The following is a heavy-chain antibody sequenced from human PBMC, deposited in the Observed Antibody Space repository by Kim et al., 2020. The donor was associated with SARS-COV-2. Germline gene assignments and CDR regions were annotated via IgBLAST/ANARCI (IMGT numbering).Heavy chain of an antibody. CDR3: ARLKLRRIKIFGLVEKGNWFDP. CDR1: GGSISSSSYY. V-gene: IGHV4-39*01. CDR2: IYYSGST. Sequence: SETLSLTCTVSGGSISSSSYYWGWIRQPPGKGLEWIGSIYYSGSTYYNPSLKSRVAISVDTSKNQFSLKLSPVTAADTAVYYCARLKLRRIKIFGLVEKGNWFDPWGQGTLVTVSS. D-gene: IGHD3-3*01. J-gene: IGHJ5*02.